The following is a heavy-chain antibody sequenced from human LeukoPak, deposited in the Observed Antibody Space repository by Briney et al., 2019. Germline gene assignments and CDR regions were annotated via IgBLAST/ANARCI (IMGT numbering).Heavy chain of an antibody. J-gene: IGHJ4*02. CDR1: GYSISSGYY. CDR3: ARPGDYYDFWSGYTPWFY. CDR2: INHSGST. D-gene: IGHD3-3*01. V-gene: IGHV4-38-2*02. Sequence: PSETLPLTCTVSGYSISSGYYWGWIRQPPVKGLEWIGEINHSGSTNYNPSLKSRVTISVDTSKNQFSLKLSSVTAADTAVYYCARPGDYYDFWSGYTPWFYWGQGTLVTVSS.